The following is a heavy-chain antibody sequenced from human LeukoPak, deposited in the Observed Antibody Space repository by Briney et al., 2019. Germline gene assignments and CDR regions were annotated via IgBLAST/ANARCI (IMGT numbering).Heavy chain of an antibody. V-gene: IGHV3-64*01. CDR1: GFTFSSYG. J-gene: IGHJ3*02. CDR3: ARGRSSGWYRAFDI. D-gene: IGHD6-19*01. CDR2: ISSNGGST. Sequence: HPGGSLRLSCAACGFTFSSYGMHWDRQAPGKGLEYVSAISSNGGSTYYANSVKGRFTISRDNSKNTLYLQMGSLRAEDMAVYYCARGRSSGWYRAFDIWGQGTMVTVSS.